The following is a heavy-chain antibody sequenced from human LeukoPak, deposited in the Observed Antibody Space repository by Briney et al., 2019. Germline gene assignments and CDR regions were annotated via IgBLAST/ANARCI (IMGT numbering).Heavy chain of an antibody. CDR2: INPNSGGT. D-gene: IGHD6-6*01. CDR1: GFTFSSYG. V-gene: IGHV1-2*06. CDR3: ARLAARPDFDY. J-gene: IGHJ4*02. Sequence: GGSLRLSCAASGFTFSSYGMHWVRQAPGQGLEWMGRINPNSGGTNYAQKFQGRVTMTRDTSISTAYMELSRLRSDDTAVYYCARLAARPDFDYWGQGTLFTVSS.